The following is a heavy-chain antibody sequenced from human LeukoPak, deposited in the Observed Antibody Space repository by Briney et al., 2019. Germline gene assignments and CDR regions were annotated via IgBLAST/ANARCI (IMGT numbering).Heavy chain of an antibody. V-gene: IGHV1-3*03. Sequence: ASVKVSCKASGYTFTDYALHWVRQAPGQSLEWMGWITTGRGETRYSQEFQRRITFTRDTSASTVYMDLSDLRSEDTAVYYCARGGKQGRGGNYFDSGGQGPLVAVSS. CDR3: ARGGKQGRGGNYFDS. J-gene: IGHJ4*02. D-gene: IGHD6-19*01. CDR2: ITTGRGET. CDR1: GYTFTDYA.